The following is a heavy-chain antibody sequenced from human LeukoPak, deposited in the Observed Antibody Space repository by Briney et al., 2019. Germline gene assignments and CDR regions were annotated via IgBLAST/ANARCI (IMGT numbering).Heavy chain of an antibody. V-gene: IGHV3-30*18. J-gene: IGHJ4*02. CDR3: AKDYCGGDCYPDY. CDR1: GFTFRSYG. Sequence: PGRSLRLSCEASGFTFRSYGMHWVRQAPGKGLEWVAVISYDGSNKYYADSVKGRFTISRDNSKNTLYLQMNSLRAEDTAVYYCAKDYCGGDCYPDYWGQGTLVTVSS. CDR2: ISYDGSNK. D-gene: IGHD2-21*02.